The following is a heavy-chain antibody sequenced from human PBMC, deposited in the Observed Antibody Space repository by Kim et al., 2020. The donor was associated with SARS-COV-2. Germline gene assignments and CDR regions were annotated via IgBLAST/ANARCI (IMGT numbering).Heavy chain of an antibody. CDR1: GGSISSSAYY. Sequence: SETLSLTCTVSGGSISSSAYYWGWIRQPPGKGLEWIGTIYYSGSTYYNPSLKSRVPIFVETSQNQFSLRLSSVTAADKAVYYCARHALVTATTSYFCYY. V-gene: IGHV4-39*01. CDR2: IYYSGST. D-gene: IGHD4-4*01. J-gene: IGHJ6*03. CDR3: ARHALVTATTSYFCYY.